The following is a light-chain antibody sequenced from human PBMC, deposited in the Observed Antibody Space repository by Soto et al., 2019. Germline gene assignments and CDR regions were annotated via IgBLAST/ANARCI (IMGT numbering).Light chain of an antibody. J-gene: IGKJ1*01. CDR3: QQYNDKWT. Sequence: DIQMTQSPSTLSASVGDRVTITCRASQSISSWLAWYQQKPGQAPKLLIYKASTLQSGVPSRFSGSGSGTELTLAISSLQPDDSATYYCQQYNDKWTFGQGTKVDIK. CDR1: QSISSW. CDR2: KAS. V-gene: IGKV1-5*03.